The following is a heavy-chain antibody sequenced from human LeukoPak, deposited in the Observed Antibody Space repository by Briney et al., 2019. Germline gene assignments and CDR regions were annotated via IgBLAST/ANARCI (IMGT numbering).Heavy chain of an antibody. CDR2: MNPNSDNT. CDR1: GYTFTSYD. Sequence: ASVKVSCKASGYTFTSYDINWVRQAAGQGLEWMGWMNPNSDNTGYAQKFQGRVTMTRNTSISTAYMELSSLRSEDTAVYYCARYAARPEDYYGMDVWGQGTTVTVSS. V-gene: IGHV1-8*01. CDR3: ARYAARPEDYYGMDV. D-gene: IGHD6-6*01. J-gene: IGHJ6*02.